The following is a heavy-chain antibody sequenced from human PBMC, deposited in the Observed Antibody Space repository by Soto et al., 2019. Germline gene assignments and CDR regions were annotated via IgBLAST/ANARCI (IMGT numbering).Heavy chain of an antibody. CDR1: GFTFSSYV. CDR2: ISYDGSNK. V-gene: IGHV3-30*18. J-gene: IGHJ4*02. D-gene: IGHD1-26*01. Sequence: PGGSLRLSCASSGFTFSSYVMHSVRQAPGKGLEWVAVISYDGSNKYYADSVKGRFTISRDNSKNTLYLQMNSLRAEDTAVYYCAKLPVGATTDFDYWGQGTLVTVSS. CDR3: AKLPVGATTDFDY.